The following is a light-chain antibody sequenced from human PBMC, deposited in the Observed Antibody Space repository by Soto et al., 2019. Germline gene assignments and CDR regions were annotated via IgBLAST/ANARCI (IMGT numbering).Light chain of an antibody. Sequence: QSALTQPASVSGSPGQSITISCTGTSSDVGGYNYVSWYQQHPGKAPKLMIYEVSNRPSGVSSRFSGSKSGSTASLTISGLQAEDEADYYCCSFAGGRNVFGTGTKVTVL. J-gene: IGLJ1*01. V-gene: IGLV2-14*01. CDR2: EVS. CDR3: CSFAGGRNV. CDR1: SSDVGGYNY.